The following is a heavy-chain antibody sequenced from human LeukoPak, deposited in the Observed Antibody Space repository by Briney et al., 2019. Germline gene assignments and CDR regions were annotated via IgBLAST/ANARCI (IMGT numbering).Heavy chain of an antibody. V-gene: IGHV4-59*11. CDR1: GGSISSHY. CDR3: ARAPWHYDFWSGYLYYFDY. Sequence: SETLSLTCTVSGGSISSHYWSWIRQPPGKGLEWIGYIYYSGSTNYNPSLKSRVTISVDTSKNQFSLKLSSVTAADTAVYYCARAPWHYDFWSGYLYYFDYWGQGTLVTVSS. CDR2: IYYSGST. J-gene: IGHJ4*02. D-gene: IGHD3-3*01.